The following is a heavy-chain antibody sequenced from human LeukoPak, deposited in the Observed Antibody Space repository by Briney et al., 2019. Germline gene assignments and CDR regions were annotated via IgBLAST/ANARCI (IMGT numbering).Heavy chain of an antibody. J-gene: IGHJ4*02. Sequence: SETLSLTCAVDGGSFSFYYWSWFGQTQGRGLEWIGEINHSGSSNYNPSLKSRVTISVDTSKNQISLKLNSVTAADTAVYYCARRSQDFDFWGQGILVTVSA. V-gene: IGHV4-34*01. CDR3: ARRSQDFDF. CDR1: GGSFSFYY. CDR2: INHSGSS.